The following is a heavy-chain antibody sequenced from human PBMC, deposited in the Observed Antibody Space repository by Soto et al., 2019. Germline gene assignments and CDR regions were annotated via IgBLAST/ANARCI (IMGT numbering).Heavy chain of an antibody. Sequence: QVQLQESGPGLVKPSETLSLTCTVSGGSISSYYWRWIRQPPGKGLEWIGSIYYSGITNYNPSLKRRVTISVDTSKNQFSLKLSAVTDAATAVYYCARRWGAAVDYWGQGTLVTVSS. D-gene: IGHD1-26*01. V-gene: IGHV4-59*08. CDR1: GGSISSYY. CDR3: ARRWGAAVDY. CDR2: IYYSGIT. J-gene: IGHJ4*02.